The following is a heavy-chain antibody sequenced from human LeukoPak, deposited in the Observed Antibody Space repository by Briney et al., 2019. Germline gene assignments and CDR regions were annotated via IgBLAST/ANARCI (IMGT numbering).Heavy chain of an antibody. V-gene: IGHV4-39*07. CDR2: IYFSGST. CDR3: ARDGMWFGEFRFDY. CDR1: GGSISSTTYY. Sequence: SETLSLTCTVSGGSISSTTYYWGWIRQPPGKGLEGIGSIYFSGSTYYNPSLKSRVTISGDTSKNQFSLKLSSVTDADTAVYYCARDGMWFGEFRFDYWGQGTLATVSS. D-gene: IGHD3-10*01. J-gene: IGHJ4*02.